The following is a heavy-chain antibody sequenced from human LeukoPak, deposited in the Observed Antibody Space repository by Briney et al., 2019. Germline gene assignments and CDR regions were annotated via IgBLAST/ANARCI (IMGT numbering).Heavy chain of an antibody. V-gene: IGHV1-69*04. D-gene: IGHD4-17*01. CDR1: GGTFSSYA. Sequence: SVKVSCKASGGTFSSYAISWVRQAPGQGLEWMGRIIPILGIANYAQKFQGRVTITADKSTSTAYMELSSLRSEDTAVYYCARSRDYGDYVFGYWGQGTLVTVSS. J-gene: IGHJ4*02. CDR2: IIPILGIA. CDR3: ARSRDYGDYVFGY.